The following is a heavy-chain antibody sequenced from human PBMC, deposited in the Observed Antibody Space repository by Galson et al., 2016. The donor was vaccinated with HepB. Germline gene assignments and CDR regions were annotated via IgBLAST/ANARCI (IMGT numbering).Heavy chain of an antibody. J-gene: IGHJ6*02. CDR2: SSGTGATT. CDR3: ARDINDYVWGSHRPTANFYGMDV. Sequence: SLRLSCAASGFTLSTYAMSWVRQAPGKGLEWVSSSSGTGATTYYADSVKGRFTISRDSSKNTLSLQMNSLRAEDAAIYYCARDINDYVWGSHRPTANFYGMDVWGQGTTFTVSS. CDR1: GFTLSTYA. D-gene: IGHD3-16*02. V-gene: IGHV3-23*01.